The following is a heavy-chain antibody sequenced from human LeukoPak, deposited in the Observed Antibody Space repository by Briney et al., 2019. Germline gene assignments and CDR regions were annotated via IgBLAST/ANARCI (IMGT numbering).Heavy chain of an antibody. Sequence: GGSLRLSCAASGFTFSSYAMSWVRRAPGKGLEWVSAISGSGGSTYYADSVKGRFTISRDNSKNTLYLQMNSLRAEDTAVYYCAKNGGLVQGEYWGQGTLVTVSS. CDR2: ISGSGGST. V-gene: IGHV3-23*01. J-gene: IGHJ4*02. CDR3: AKNGGLVQGEY. CDR1: GFTFSSYA. D-gene: IGHD3-10*01.